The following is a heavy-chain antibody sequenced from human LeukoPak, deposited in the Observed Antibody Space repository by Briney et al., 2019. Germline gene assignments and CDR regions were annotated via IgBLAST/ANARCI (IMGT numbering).Heavy chain of an antibody. J-gene: IGHJ3*02. CDR1: GYTFTSYY. CDR2: INPSGGST. V-gene: IGHV1-46*01. D-gene: IGHD3-10*01. Sequence: ASVKVSCKASGYTFTSYYMHWVRQAPGQGLEWMGIINPSGGSTSYAQKFQGRVTMTRDTSTSTVYMELSSLRSEDTAVYYCARGWVLWFGEPEQAFDIWGQGTMVTVSS. CDR3: ARGWVLWFGEPEQAFDI.